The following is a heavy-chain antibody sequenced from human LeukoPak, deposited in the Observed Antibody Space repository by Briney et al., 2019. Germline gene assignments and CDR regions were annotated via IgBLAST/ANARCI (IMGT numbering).Heavy chain of an antibody. V-gene: IGHV1-8*01. CDR3: ARLWLGGPYSSSWYADRDDY. CDR1: GYTFTSYD. J-gene: IGHJ4*02. D-gene: IGHD6-13*01. CDR2: MNPNSGNT. Sequence: GASVKVSCKASGYTFTSYDINWVRQAPGQGLEWMGWMNPNSGNTGYAQKFQGRVTMTRNTSISTAYMELSSLRSEDTAVYYCARLWLGGPYSSSWYADRDDYWGQGTLVTVSS.